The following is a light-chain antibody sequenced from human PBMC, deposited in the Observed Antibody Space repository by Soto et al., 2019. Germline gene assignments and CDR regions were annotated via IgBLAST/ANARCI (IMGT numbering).Light chain of an antibody. CDR2: DAS. CDR3: QQYKSYKT. Sequence: IPKTQSPSTLSASVGDRVTITCRASQTISSGLAWYQQKPGKAPKVLIYDASTLESGVPSRFSGSGSGTEFTLTISSLQPDDFATYYCQQYKSYKTFGQGTKVDIK. J-gene: IGKJ1*01. CDR1: QTISSG. V-gene: IGKV1-5*01.